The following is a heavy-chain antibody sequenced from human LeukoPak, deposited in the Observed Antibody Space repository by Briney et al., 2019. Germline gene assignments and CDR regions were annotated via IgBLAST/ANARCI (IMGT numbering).Heavy chain of an antibody. D-gene: IGHD3-22*01. J-gene: IGHJ4*02. CDR2: IYYSGST. CDR3: ARDSGNYYDSSGLVFDY. Sequence: PSQTLSLTCTVSGVSISSGGYYWSWIRQHPGQDLEWIGYIYYSGSTYYNPSLKSRVTISVDTSKNQFSLKLSSVTAADTAVYYCARDSGNYYDSSGLVFDYWGQGTLVTVSS. V-gene: IGHV4-31*03. CDR1: GVSISSGGYY.